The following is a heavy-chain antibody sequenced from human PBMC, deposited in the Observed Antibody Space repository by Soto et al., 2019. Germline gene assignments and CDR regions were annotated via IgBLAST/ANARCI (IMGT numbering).Heavy chain of an antibody. CDR3: ARRVQANSVVVQDNWLDP. CDR1: GGSISSSSYY. Sequence: SETLSLTCTVSGGSISSSSYYWGWIRQPPGKGLEWIGSIYSTGSTYYNPSLKGRVTISVDTSKNQFSLKLTSLTAADTAIYYFARRVQANSVVVQDNWLDPWGQGSLVTVSS. CDR2: IYSTGST. D-gene: IGHD2-15*01. J-gene: IGHJ5*02. V-gene: IGHV4-39*01.